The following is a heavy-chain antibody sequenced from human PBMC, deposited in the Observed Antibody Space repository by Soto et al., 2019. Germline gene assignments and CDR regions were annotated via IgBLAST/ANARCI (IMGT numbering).Heavy chain of an antibody. J-gene: IGHJ3*02. D-gene: IGHD6-19*01. Sequence: EVELVESGGGLVQPGESLRLSCAASGFTFSDYWMHWVRQAPGKGLVWVSRLKTDGTMTSYAESVKGRFTISRDNAKNTLYLQMNSLRADDTAVYYCVRDPHGDSSGLQDTFDIWGQGTTVTVSS. CDR3: VRDPHGDSSGLQDTFDI. CDR1: GFTFSDYW. V-gene: IGHV3-74*01. CDR2: LKTDGTMT.